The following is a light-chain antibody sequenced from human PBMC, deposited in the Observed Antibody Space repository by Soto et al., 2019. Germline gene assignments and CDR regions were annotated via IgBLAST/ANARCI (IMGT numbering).Light chain of an antibody. Sequence: DIVMTQSPDSLAVSLGERATINCKSSQSVLYSSNNKNYLAWYQQKPGHPPKLLIYWASTRESGVPDRFSGSGSGTDFTLTISSLQAEDVAVYYCQQYYSTPPTFGQGTTVEIK. CDR3: QQYYSTPPT. J-gene: IGKJ1*01. V-gene: IGKV4-1*01. CDR2: WAS. CDR1: QSVLYSSNNKNY.